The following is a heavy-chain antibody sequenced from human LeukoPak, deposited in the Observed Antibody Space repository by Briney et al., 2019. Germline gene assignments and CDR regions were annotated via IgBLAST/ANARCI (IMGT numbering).Heavy chain of an antibody. Sequence: GRSLRLSCAASGFTFDDYAMHWVRQAPGKGLEWVSGISWNSGSIGYADSVKGRFTISRDNAKNSLYLQMNSLRAEDTAVYYCARATYGDFDYWGQGTLVTVSS. CDR1: GFTFDDYA. J-gene: IGHJ4*02. D-gene: IGHD4/OR15-4a*01. V-gene: IGHV3-9*01. CDR2: ISWNSGSI. CDR3: ARATYGDFDY.